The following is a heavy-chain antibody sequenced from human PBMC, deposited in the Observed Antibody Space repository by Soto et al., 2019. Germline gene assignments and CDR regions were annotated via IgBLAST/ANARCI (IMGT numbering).Heavy chain of an antibody. J-gene: IGHJ6*02. V-gene: IGHV1-69*01. Sequence: QVQLVQSGAEVKKPGSSVKVSCKTSGVSFNNNGIGWVRQAPGHGLEWMGGVSPPFRTSNYARKFQGRISITADASTGTVNMELGSLTSEDTAQYYCARVLYYGSGSYSPYGMDVWGQWTTVTVSS. D-gene: IGHD3-10*01. CDR3: ARVLYYGSGSYSPYGMDV. CDR2: VSPPFRTS. CDR1: GVSFNNNG.